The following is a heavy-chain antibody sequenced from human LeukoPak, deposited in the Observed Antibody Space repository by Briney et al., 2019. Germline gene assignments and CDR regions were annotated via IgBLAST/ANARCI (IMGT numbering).Heavy chain of an antibody. V-gene: IGHV4-39*01. CDR3: ARHPYQLLWLSWFDP. CDR2: IYYSGST. J-gene: IGHJ5*02. Sequence: SETLSLTCTVSGGSSSSSRYYWGWIRQPPGKGLEWIGSIYYSGSTYYNPSLKSRVTISVDTSKNQFSLKLSSVTATDTAVYYCARHPYQLLWLSWFDPWGQGTLVTVSS. D-gene: IGHD2-2*01. CDR1: GGSSSSSRYY.